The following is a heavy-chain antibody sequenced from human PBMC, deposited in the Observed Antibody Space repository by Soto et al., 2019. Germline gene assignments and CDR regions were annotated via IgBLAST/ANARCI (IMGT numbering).Heavy chain of an antibody. CDR3: ARALRYFDWLPR. V-gene: IGHV4-61*01. J-gene: IGHJ4*02. CDR1: GGSVSSGSYY. Sequence: SETLSLTCTVSGGSVSSGSYYWSWIRQPPGKGLEWIGYIYYSGSTNYNPSLKSRVTISVDTSKNQFSLKLSSVTAADTAVYYCARALRYFDWLPRWGQGTLVTVSS. CDR2: IYYSGST. D-gene: IGHD3-9*01.